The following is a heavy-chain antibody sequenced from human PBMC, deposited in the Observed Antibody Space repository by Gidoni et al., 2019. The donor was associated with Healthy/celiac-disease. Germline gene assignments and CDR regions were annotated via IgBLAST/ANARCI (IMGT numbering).Heavy chain of an antibody. CDR1: GFTVSSHY. D-gene: IGHD2-21*02. Sequence: EVQLVESGGGLVQPGGSLRLSCAASGFTVSSHYMSWVRQAPGKGLEWVAVIYSGGSTYYADSVKGRFTISRDNSKNTLYLQMNSLRAEDTAVYYCARAGEYCGGDCYFAFDIWGQGTMVTVSS. CDR3: ARAGEYCGGDCYFAFDI. CDR2: IYSGGST. V-gene: IGHV3-66*02. J-gene: IGHJ3*02.